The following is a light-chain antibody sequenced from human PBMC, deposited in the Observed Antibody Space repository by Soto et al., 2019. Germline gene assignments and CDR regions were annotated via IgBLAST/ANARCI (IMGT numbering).Light chain of an antibody. J-gene: IGKJ4*01. Sequence: EIVLIRSPATLSLSPGERATLSCRASQSVGSYLAWYQHKPGQAPRLLISDASNRATGIPARFSGSGSETDFTLTISSLGPEDSAVYYCQQRSNWPSLTFGGGTKVDSK. CDR2: DAS. CDR3: QQRSNWPSLT. CDR1: QSVGSY. V-gene: IGKV3-11*01.